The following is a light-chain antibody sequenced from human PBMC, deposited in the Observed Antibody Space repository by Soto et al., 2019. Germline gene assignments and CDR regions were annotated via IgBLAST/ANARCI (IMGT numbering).Light chain of an antibody. CDR2: DVS. V-gene: IGLV2-14*01. Sequence: VLTQPASVSGSPGQSITISCTGTSSDVGGYNYVSWYQQHPGKAPKLMIYDVSNRPSGVSNRFSGSKSGNTASLTISGLQAEDEAHYYCSSYTSGSDVVFGGGTKVTVL. CDR1: SSDVGGYNY. CDR3: SSYTSGSDVV. J-gene: IGLJ2*01.